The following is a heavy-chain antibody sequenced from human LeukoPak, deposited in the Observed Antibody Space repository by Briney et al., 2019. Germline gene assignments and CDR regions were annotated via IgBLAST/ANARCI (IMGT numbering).Heavy chain of an antibody. CDR1: GFTFSTYA. Sequence: GGSLRLSCAASGFTFSTYAISWVRQAPGKGLEWVSCISSTSNYIFYADSVRGRFTISRDNAKNSLYLQMDSLRAEDTAVYYCARDLSGYYYDSSGYSPAFDIWGQGTMVTVSS. V-gene: IGHV3-21*01. J-gene: IGHJ3*02. CDR2: ISSTSNYI. D-gene: IGHD3-22*01. CDR3: ARDLSGYYYDSSGYSPAFDI.